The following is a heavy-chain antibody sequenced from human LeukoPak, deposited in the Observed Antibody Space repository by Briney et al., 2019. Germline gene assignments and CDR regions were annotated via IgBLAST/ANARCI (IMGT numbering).Heavy chain of an antibody. V-gene: IGHV3-30-3*01. CDR1: GFTFSSYA. D-gene: IGHD2/OR15-2a*01. J-gene: IGHJ4*02. CDR2: ISYDGSNK. Sequence: GGSLRLSCAASGFTFSSYAMHWVRQAPGKGLEWVAVISYDGSNKYYADSVKGRFTISRDNSKNTLYLQMNSLRAEDTAVYYCASSDYLWYSDYWGQGTLVTVSS. CDR3: ASSDYLWYSDY.